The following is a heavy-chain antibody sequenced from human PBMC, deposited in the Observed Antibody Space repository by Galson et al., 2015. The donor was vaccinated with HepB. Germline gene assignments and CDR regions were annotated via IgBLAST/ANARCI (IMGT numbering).Heavy chain of an antibody. CDR1: GGSVSDSY. CDR2: IYSDGTT. Sequence: ETLSLTCTVSGGSVSDSYWGWIRQSAETGLEFIGQIYSDGTTNYNPSLRSRVTMSVDASKNHFSLILRSVTAADTAIYYCARDWSDSDFHYDSWGQGILVTVSS. CDR3: ARDWSDSDFHYDS. V-gene: IGHV4-4*07. J-gene: IGHJ4*02. D-gene: IGHD3-3*01.